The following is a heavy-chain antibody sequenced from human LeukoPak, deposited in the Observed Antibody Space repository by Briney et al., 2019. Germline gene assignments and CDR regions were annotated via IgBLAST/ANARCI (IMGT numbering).Heavy chain of an antibody. D-gene: IGHD3-10*01. Sequence: GGSLRLSCAASGFTFSSYWMSWVRQAPGKGLEWVGRIKSKTDGGTTDYAAPVKDRFTISRDDSKSTLYLQMNSLKTEDTAVYYCSMVRGAYNWFDPWGQGTLVTVSS. V-gene: IGHV3-15*01. CDR1: GFTFSSYW. CDR2: IKSKTDGGTT. CDR3: SMVRGAYNWFDP. J-gene: IGHJ5*02.